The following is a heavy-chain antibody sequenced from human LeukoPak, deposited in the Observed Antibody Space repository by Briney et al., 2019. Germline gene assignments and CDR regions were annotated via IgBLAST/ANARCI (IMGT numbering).Heavy chain of an antibody. V-gene: IGHV5-51*01. CDR3: ARRTYDVLTGTPSSVRKNWFDS. J-gene: IGHJ5*01. Sequence: GESLKISCKGSGYSFTSYWIGWLRQMPGKGLEWMGIIHPRDSDTRYSPSFQGQVTMSADKYISTAYLQWSSLKVSDTAMYYCARRTYDVLTGTPSSVRKNWFDSWGQGTLVTVSS. CDR2: IHPRDSDT. D-gene: IGHD3/OR15-3a*01. CDR1: GYSFTSYW.